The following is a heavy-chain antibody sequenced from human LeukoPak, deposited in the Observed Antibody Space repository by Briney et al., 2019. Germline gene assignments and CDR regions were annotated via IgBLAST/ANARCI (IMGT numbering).Heavy chain of an antibody. D-gene: IGHD4-17*01. J-gene: IGHJ4*02. V-gene: IGHV3-48*03. CDR3: ASYGDYVSYFEY. Sequence: VGSLRLSCAASGFTFSSYEINWVRQAPGKGLEWVSYISSSGSTIYYADSVKGRFTISRDNAKKSLYLQMNSLRAEDTAVYYCASYGDYVSYFEYWGQGTLVTVSS. CDR2: ISSSGSTI. CDR1: GFTFSSYE.